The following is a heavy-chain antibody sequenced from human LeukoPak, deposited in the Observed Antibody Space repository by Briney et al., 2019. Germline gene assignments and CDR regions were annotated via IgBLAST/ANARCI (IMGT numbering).Heavy chain of an antibody. CDR1: GFTFNSYW. V-gene: IGHV3-7*01. CDR3: ARDLYWAIDY. CDR2: IKRDGSEK. J-gene: IGHJ4*02. D-gene: IGHD2-15*01. Sequence: GGSLRLSCVVSGFTFNSYWMSWVRQAPGKGLEWVANIKRDGSEKYYVDSVKGRFTISRDNAKNSLYLQMNSLRAEDTAVYYCARDLYWAIDYWGQGTLVTVSS.